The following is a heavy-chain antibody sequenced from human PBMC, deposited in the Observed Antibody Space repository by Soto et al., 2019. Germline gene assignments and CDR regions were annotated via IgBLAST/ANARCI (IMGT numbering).Heavy chain of an antibody. V-gene: IGHV4-59*01. CDR1: GGSISSYY. J-gene: IGHJ6*02. CDR2: IYYSGIT. Sequence: SETLSLTCTVSGGSISSYYWSWIRQPPGKGLECIGYIYYSGITNYNPSLKSRVTISVDTSKNQFSLKLSSVTAADTAVYYCARYKSNYYYGMDVWGQGTTVTVS. CDR3: ARYKSNYYYGMDV. D-gene: IGHD1-20*01.